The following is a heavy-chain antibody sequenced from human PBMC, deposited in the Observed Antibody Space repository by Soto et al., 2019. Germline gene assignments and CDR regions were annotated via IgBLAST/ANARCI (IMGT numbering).Heavy chain of an antibody. J-gene: IGHJ4*02. V-gene: IGHV4-30-4*01. CDR3: AREGGESSDGLYYFDS. CDR2: IYYSGNT. D-gene: IGHD3-16*01. Sequence: SETLSLTCTVSGGSTSSDNYWSLIRQPPGKGLEWIGHIYYSGNTDYNPSLKSRLAISIDTSKNQFSLKLSSVTAADTAVYFCAREGGESSDGLYYFDSWGQGSLVTVSS. CDR1: GGSTSSDNY.